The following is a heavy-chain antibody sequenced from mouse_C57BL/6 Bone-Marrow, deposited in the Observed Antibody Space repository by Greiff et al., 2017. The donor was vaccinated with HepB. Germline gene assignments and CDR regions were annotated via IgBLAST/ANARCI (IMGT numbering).Heavy chain of an antibody. CDR2: IYPSDSET. Sequence: QVQLQQPGAELVRPGSSVKLSCKASGYTFTSYWMDWVKQRPGQGLEWIGNIYPSDSETHYNQKFKDKATLTVDKSTSTAYMQISSLTSEDSAVYYCARRGIYYDYVYFDYWDQGTTLTVSS. J-gene: IGHJ2*01. CDR3: ARRGIYYDYVYFDY. CDR1: GYTFTSYW. D-gene: IGHD2-4*01. V-gene: IGHV1-61*01.